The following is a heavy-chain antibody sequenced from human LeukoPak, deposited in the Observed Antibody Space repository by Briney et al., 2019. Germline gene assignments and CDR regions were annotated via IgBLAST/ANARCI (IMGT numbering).Heavy chain of an antibody. D-gene: IGHD2-2*01. CDR2: FYTSGST. V-gene: IGHV4-4*07. CDR3: ARDGCSSTSCYSGMDV. CDR1: GGSISSYY. Sequence: PSETLSLTCTVSGGSISSYYWSWIRQPAGKGLEWIGRFYTSGSTNYNPSLKSRVTMSVDTSKNQFSLKLRSVTAADTAVYYCARDGCSSTSCYSGMDVWGQGTTVTVSS. J-gene: IGHJ6*02.